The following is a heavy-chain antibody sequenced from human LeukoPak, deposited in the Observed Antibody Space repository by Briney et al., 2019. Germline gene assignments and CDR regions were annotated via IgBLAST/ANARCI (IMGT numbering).Heavy chain of an antibody. V-gene: IGHV3-23*01. CDR1: GFTFSSYA. CDR3: AKDLQTYYYDSSGYYRPNYFDY. Sequence: GGSLRLSCAASGFTFSSYAMIWVRQAPGKGLEWVSAISGSGGSTYYADSVKGRFTISGDNSKNTLHLQMNSLRAEDTAVYYCAKDLQTYYYDSSGYYRPNYFDYWGQGTLVTVSS. J-gene: IGHJ4*02. D-gene: IGHD3-22*01. CDR2: ISGSGGST.